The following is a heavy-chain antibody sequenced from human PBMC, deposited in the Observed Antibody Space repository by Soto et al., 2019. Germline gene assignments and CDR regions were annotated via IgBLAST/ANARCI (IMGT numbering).Heavy chain of an antibody. Sequence: QVQLVQSGAEVKKPGSSVKVSCKASGGTFSSYTVSWVRQAPGQGLEWMGSIVPVFGTPNYAQRFQGRVRITADESPGTPYMELTSLRFEDTAVYFCATEIRATRPKGYWGQGTLVTVSS. CDR3: ATEIRATRPKGY. D-gene: IGHD3-3*02. J-gene: IGHJ4*02. CDR2: IVPVFGTP. V-gene: IGHV1-69*15. CDR1: GGTFSSYT.